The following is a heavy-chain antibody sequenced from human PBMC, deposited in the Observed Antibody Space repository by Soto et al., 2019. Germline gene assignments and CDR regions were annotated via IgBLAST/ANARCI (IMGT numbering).Heavy chain of an antibody. CDR3: AREPAGYGDYHPYTYYYYYMDV. J-gene: IGHJ6*03. D-gene: IGHD4-17*01. V-gene: IGHV4-31*03. Sequence: TLSLTCTVSGGSISSGGYYWSWIRQHPGKGLEWIGYIYYSGSTYYNPSLKSRVTISVDTSKNQFSLKLSSVTAADTAVYYCAREPAGYGDYHPYTYYYYYMDVWGKGTTVTVSS. CDR1: GGSISSGGYY. CDR2: IYYSGST.